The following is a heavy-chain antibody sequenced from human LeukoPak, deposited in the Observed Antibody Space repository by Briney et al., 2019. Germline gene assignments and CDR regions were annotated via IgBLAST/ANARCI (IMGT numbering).Heavy chain of an antibody. CDR1: GGSISSSSYY. CDR3: ARVHGELYYYYYMDV. Sequence: SETLSLTCTVSGGSISSSSYYWGWIRQPPGKGLEWIGSIYYSGSTYYNPSLKSRVTISVDTSKNQFSLKLSSVTAADTAVYYCARVHGELYYYYYMDVWGKGTTVTVSS. V-gene: IGHV4-39*07. J-gene: IGHJ6*03. D-gene: IGHD1-26*01. CDR2: IYYSGST.